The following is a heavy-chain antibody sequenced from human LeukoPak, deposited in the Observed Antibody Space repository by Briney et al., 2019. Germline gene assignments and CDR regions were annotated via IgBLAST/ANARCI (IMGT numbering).Heavy chain of an antibody. D-gene: IGHD4-17*01. J-gene: IGHJ5*02. Sequence: GGSLRLSCAASGFTFSSYEMNWVRQAPGKGLEWVSYISIGGSTIYYADSVKGRFTISRDNAKNSLYLQMNSLRAEDTAVYYCARDNYGDYGWFDPWGQGTLVTVSS. CDR1: GFTFSSYE. CDR3: ARDNYGDYGWFDP. V-gene: IGHV3-48*03. CDR2: ISIGGSTI.